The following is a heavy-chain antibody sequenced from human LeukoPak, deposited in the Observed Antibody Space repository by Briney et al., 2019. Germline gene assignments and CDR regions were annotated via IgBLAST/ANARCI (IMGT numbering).Heavy chain of an antibody. CDR1: GFTFSSYW. CDR3: ARGFGYDYVWGSYRSYYFDY. V-gene: IGHV3-7*01. J-gene: IGHJ4*02. Sequence: GGSLRLSCAVSGFTFSSYWMSWVRQAPGKGLEWVANIKQDGSEKYYVDSVKGRFTISRDNAKNSLYLQMNSLRAEDTAVYYCARGFGYDYVWGSYRSYYFDYWGQGTLVTVSS. CDR2: IKQDGSEK. D-gene: IGHD3-16*02.